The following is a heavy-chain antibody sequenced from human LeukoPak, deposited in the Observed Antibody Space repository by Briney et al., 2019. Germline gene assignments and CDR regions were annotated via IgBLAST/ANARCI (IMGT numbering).Heavy chain of an antibody. D-gene: IGHD4-17*01. Sequence: GGSLRLSCAASGFTSSSYSTSCVRQAPGKGLGGVSFISRDGGTIDYADSVKGRFTISRDNAKNSLYLQMSRLRGEDTAVYYCARKAITVTTFDYWGQGTLVTVSS. CDR1: GFTSSSYS. CDR2: ISRDGGTI. J-gene: IGHJ4*02. V-gene: IGHV3-48*04. CDR3: ARKAITVTTFDY.